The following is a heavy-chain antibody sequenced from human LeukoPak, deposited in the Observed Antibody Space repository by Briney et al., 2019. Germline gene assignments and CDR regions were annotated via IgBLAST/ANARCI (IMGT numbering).Heavy chain of an antibody. CDR3: ARGADGVSSNSRGWFDP. CDR1: GFTFSNAW. D-gene: IGHD2-15*01. CDR2: ILYDGSNK. J-gene: IGHJ5*02. Sequence: PGGSLRLSCAASGFTFSNAWMSWVRQAPGKGLEWVALILYDGSNKYYADSVKGRFTISRDNSKNTLYMQMNSLRAEDTAVYSGARGADGVSSNSRGWFDPWGQGTLVTVSS. V-gene: IGHV3-30*03.